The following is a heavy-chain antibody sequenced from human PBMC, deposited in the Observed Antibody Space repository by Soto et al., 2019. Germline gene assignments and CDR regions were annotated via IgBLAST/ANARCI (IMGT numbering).Heavy chain of an antibody. CDR2: VSANNGHT. CDR3: ARDIESVTAKHFFYYYAMDV. J-gene: IGHJ6*02. CDR1: GFTFSNYG. Sequence: QGQLVQSGAEVKKPGASVKLSCKASGFTFSNYGLNWVRQAPGQGLEWMGWVSANNGHTNYAQNLQGRVSMTTDTSTSTAYMEPRGLTFDDTAVHYCARDIESVTAKHFFYYYAMDVWGQGTTVTVSS. V-gene: IGHV1-18*01. D-gene: IGHD2-8*01.